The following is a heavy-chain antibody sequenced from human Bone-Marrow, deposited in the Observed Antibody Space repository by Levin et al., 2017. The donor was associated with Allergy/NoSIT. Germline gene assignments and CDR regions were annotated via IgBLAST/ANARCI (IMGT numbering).Heavy chain of an antibody. V-gene: IGHV1-2*02. Sequence: ASVKVSCKASGYTFTGYYMHWVRQAPGQGLEWMGWINPNSGGTNYAQKFQGRVTMTRDTSISTAYMELSRLRSDDTAVYYCARGAAAGTLDFDYWGQGTLVTVSS. D-gene: IGHD6-13*01. CDR2: INPNSGGT. J-gene: IGHJ4*02. CDR3: ARGAAAGTLDFDY. CDR1: GYTFTGYY.